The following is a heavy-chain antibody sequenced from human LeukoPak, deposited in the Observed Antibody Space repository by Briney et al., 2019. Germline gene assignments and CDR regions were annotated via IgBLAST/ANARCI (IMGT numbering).Heavy chain of an antibody. CDR3: ASYNAFDAFKI. CDR1: GFTFSSYW. J-gene: IGHJ3*02. D-gene: IGHD3-10*01. Sequence: GGSLRLSCAASGFTFSSYWMSWVRQAPGKGLEWVGRIKSKTDGGTADYAAPVKGRFTISRDDSKNTLYLQMNSLKDEDTALYYCASYNAFDAFKIWGQGTMVTVSS. V-gene: IGHV3-15*01. CDR2: IKSKTDGGTA.